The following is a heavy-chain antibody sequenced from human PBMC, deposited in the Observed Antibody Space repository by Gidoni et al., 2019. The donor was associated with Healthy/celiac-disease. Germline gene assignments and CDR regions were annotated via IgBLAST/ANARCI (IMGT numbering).Heavy chain of an antibody. CDR3: ARHKRRIAEEGFDP. J-gene: IGHJ5*02. D-gene: IGHD6-13*01. CDR2: IYYSGST. CDR1: GGSISSSSYY. V-gene: IGHV4-39*01. Sequence: QLPLQESCPGLVTPSDTLSLTCTVSGGSISSSSYYWGWIRQPPGKWRKWIGSIYYSGSTYDNRCLKSRVNKSVDTSKNQFYMKRSSVTAADTAVNYCARHKRRIAEEGFDPWGQGTLVTVSS.